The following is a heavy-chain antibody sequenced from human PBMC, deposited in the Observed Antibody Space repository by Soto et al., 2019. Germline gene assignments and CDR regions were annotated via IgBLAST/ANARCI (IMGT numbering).Heavy chain of an antibody. V-gene: IGHV4-30-4*01. J-gene: IGHJ4*02. CDR3: ARGSYYYDSSGYYHD. CDR2: IYYSGST. Sequence: PSETLSLTCTVSGGSISSGDYYWSWIRQPPGKGLEWIGYIYYSGSTYYNPSLKSRVTISVDTSKNQFSLKLSSVTAADTAVYYCARGSYYYDSSGYYHDWGQGTLVTAPQ. D-gene: IGHD3-22*01. CDR1: GGSISSGDYY.